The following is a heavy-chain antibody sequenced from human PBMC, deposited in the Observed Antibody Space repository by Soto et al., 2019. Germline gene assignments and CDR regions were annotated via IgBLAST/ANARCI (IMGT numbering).Heavy chain of an antibody. Sequence: SGPTLVNPTQTLTLTCSFSGFSLTTVGVGVGWIRQPPGKALEWLALIYWDDDKYYSPSLKSRLTITKDTSKNHVVLTMANMDPVDTATYYCAHIPSGFGELLSRPFDHWGQGALVTVSS. D-gene: IGHD3-10*01. CDR2: IYWDDDK. V-gene: IGHV2-5*02. CDR3: AHIPSGFGELLSRPFDH. J-gene: IGHJ4*02. CDR1: GFSLTTVGVG.